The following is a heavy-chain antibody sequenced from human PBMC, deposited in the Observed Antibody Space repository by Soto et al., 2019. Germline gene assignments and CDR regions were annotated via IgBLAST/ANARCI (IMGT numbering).Heavy chain of an antibody. V-gene: IGHV5-10-1*01. J-gene: IGHJ5*01. CDR1: GYNFTAFW. CDR2: IDPSDSYT. CDR3: ARVHKNWFDS. Sequence: PVESLKISCKASGYNFTAFWIQWWRQMPGKGLEWLGKIDPSDSYTNYSPSFEGHVTISTDNSITTAYLQWSSLRASDTALYFCARVHKNWFDSWAQGTMVTVSS.